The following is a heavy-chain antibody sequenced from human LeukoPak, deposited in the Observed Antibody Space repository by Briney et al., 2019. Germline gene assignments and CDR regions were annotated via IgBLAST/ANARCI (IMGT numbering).Heavy chain of an antibody. J-gene: IGHJ4*02. CDR2: ISYDGGDK. CDR3: VKEGVEYSYSYGDY. CDR1: GFTFSDYS. D-gene: IGHD3-16*01. Sequence: GGSLRLSCAASGFTFSDYSMNWVRQAPGKGLEWVALISYDGGDKYYAESMKGRITISRDNAENTLYLQMNNLRPDDTAFYFCVKEGVEYSYSYGDYWGQGTLVTVSS. V-gene: IGHV3-30*18.